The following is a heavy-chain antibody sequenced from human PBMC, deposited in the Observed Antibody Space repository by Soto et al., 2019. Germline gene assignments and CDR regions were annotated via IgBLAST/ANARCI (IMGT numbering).Heavy chain of an antibody. Sequence: SETLSLTCTFSCGSIISSSYYWGWIRQPPGKGLEWIGSIYYSGSTYYNPSLKSRVTISVDTSKNQFSLKLSSVTAADTAVYYCASRALYGMDVWGQGTTVTVSS. V-gene: IGHV4-39*01. CDR1: CGSIISSSYY. J-gene: IGHJ6*02. D-gene: IGHD3-10*01. CDR2: IYYSGST. CDR3: ASRALYGMDV.